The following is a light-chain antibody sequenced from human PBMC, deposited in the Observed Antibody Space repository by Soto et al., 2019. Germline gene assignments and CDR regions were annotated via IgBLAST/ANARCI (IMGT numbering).Light chain of an antibody. CDR3: QQYNNWPPYT. Sequence: EIVLTQSPATLSVSPGNRATLSCRASQSVNSDLAWYQQKPGQAPRLLIYGASTRPTGTPTRFSGSGSGTEFTLTISSLQSEDFAVYFCQQYNNWPPYTFGQGTKLEIK. V-gene: IGKV3-15*01. CDR1: QSVNSD. CDR2: GAS. J-gene: IGKJ2*01.